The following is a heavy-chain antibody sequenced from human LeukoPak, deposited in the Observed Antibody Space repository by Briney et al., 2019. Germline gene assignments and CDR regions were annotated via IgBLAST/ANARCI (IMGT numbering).Heavy chain of an antibody. J-gene: IGHJ4*02. V-gene: IGHV4-59*08. CDR2: IYYSEST. D-gene: IGHD2-21*02. CDR1: SGSISNYY. Sequence: PSETLSLTCTVSSGSISNYYWSWIRQPPGKGLEWIGYIYYSESTKYNPSLKSRLTISVDTSKNQFSLRLTSVTAADTAVYYCARQTAEGGFDYWGQGTLVTVSS. CDR3: ARQTAEGGFDY.